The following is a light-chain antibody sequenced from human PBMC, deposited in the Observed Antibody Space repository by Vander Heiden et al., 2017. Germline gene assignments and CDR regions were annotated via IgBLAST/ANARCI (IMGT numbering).Light chain of an antibody. V-gene: IGLV3-21*04. CDR3: QVWDSSSDQGV. CDR1: NIESQT. Sequence: SYVLSQPPSVSVAPGKTATITWGGNNIESQTVHWYQQKPGQAPVLVIYYDTDRPSGIPERISGSNSGNTATLTISRVGVGDEADYYCQVWDSSSDQGVFGGVTKLTVL. J-gene: IGLJ2*01. CDR2: YDT.